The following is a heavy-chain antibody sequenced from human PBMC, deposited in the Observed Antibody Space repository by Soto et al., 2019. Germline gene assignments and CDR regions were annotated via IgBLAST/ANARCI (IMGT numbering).Heavy chain of an antibody. CDR2: LSYDGSNK. J-gene: IGHJ4*02. Sequence: GGSLRLSCEVAGVSFNLDDMSWVRQAPGKGLEWIAVLSYDGSNKKYADSVRGRFTISRDNSENTLYLQMDGLRPEDTALYFCATENIGSHWGLLEFDYWGQGTSVTVSS. D-gene: IGHD7-27*01. V-gene: IGHV3-30*03. CDR3: ATENIGSHWGLLEFDY. CDR1: GVSFNLDD.